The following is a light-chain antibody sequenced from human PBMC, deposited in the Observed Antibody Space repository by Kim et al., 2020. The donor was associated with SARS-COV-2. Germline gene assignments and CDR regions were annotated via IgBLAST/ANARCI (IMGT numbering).Light chain of an antibody. J-gene: IGLJ3*02. CDR2: RNN. Sequence: GQRVTIACSGSSSNIGSNYVYWYQQLPGTAPKLLSYRNNQRPSGVPDRFSGSKSGTPASLAISGLRSEDEADYYCAAWDDSLSGWVFGGGTQLTVL. CDR1: SSNIGSNY. V-gene: IGLV1-47*01. CDR3: AAWDDSLSGWV.